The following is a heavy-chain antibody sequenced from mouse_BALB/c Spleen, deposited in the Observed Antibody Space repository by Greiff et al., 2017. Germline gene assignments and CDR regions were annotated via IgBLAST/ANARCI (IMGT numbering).Heavy chain of an antibody. CDR1: GYSITSGYY. D-gene: IGHD1-1*01. CDR2: ISYDGSN. Sequence: EVQRVESGPGLVKPSQSLSLTCSVTGYSITSGYYWNWIRQFPGNKLEWMGYISYDGSNNYNPSLKNRISITRDTSKNQFFLKLNSVTTEDTATYYCASDYYGSSSCYWGQGTTLTVSS. CDR3: ASDYYGSSSCY. J-gene: IGHJ2*01. V-gene: IGHV3-6*02.